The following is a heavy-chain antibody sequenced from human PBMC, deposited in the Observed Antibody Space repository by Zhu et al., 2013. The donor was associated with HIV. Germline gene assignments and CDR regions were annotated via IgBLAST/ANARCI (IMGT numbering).Heavy chain of an antibody. CDR1: GYTFTDFY. D-gene: IGHD6-13*01. CDR3: ARRDNAIAAAPDY. V-gene: IGHV1-2*02. CDR2: INPNNGGT. J-gene: IGHJ4*02. Sequence: QVQLVQSGAEMKKPGASVKVSCRASGYTFTDFYMHWVRQAPGQGLEWMGWINPNNGGTNFAQRFQGRVTMTRDTSTSTAYMELRSLRSDDTAVYYCARRDNAIAAAPDYWGQGTLVTVSS.